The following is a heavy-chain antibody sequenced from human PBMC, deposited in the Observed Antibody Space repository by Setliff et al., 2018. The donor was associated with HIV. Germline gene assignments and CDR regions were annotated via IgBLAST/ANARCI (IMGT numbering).Heavy chain of an antibody. CDR2: MVPVIGAA. V-gene: IGHV1-69*06. J-gene: IGHJ6*03. D-gene: IGHD1-26*01. Sequence: ASVKVSCKASGGSFSSYGINWLRQAPGQGLEWMGGMVPVIGAAQYAQKFQGRVTITADRVTSTAYMELTSLTSDDTAVYYCARAHSGSYYYYYYMDVWGKGTTVTVSS. CDR1: GGSFSSYG. CDR3: ARAHSGSYYYYYYMDV.